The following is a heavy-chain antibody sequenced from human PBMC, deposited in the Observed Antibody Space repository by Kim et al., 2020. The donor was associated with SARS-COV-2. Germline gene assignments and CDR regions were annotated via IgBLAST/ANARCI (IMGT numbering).Heavy chain of an antibody. J-gene: IGHJ4*02. CDR3: ARAIGSSSWSPRPYYFDY. CDR1: GYSISSGYY. D-gene: IGHD6-13*01. V-gene: IGHV4-38-2*02. Sequence: SETLSLTCTVSGYSISSGYYWGWIRQPPGKGLEWIGSIYHSGSTYYNPSLKSRVTISVDTSKNQFSLKLSSVTAADTAVYYCARAIGSSSWSPRPYYFDYWGQGTLVTVSS. CDR2: IYHSGST.